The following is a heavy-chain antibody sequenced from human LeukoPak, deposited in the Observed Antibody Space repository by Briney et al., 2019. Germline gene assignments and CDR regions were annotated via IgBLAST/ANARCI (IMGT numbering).Heavy chain of an antibody. CDR2: INPSGGST. CDR3: ARTGYYDSNGYYPLH. V-gene: IGHV1-46*01. D-gene: IGHD3-22*01. Sequence: ASVKVSCKASGGTFSSYAISWVRQAPGQGLEWMGIINPSGGSTSYAQKFQGRVTMTRDTSTSTVYMELSSLRYEDTAVYYCARTGYYDSNGYYPLHWGQGTLVAVSS. CDR1: GGTFSSYA. J-gene: IGHJ4*02.